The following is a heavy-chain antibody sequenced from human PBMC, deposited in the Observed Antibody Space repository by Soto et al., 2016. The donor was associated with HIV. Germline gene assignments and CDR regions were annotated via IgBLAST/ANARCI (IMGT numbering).Heavy chain of an antibody. CDR1: GFIVSNYY. CDR2: FHSGGST. D-gene: IGHD1-7*01. Sequence: EVQLVESGGGLVQPGGSLRLSCAVSGFIVSNYYMSWVRQAPGKGLEWVSVFHSGGSTYYADSVKGRFTISRDTSRNTLSLQMSNLRAEDTAVYYCARGGTYYRKCGLPTWGQGTLVHRLV. J-gene: IGHJ4*02. CDR3: ARGGTYYRKCGLPT. V-gene: IGHV3-66*01.